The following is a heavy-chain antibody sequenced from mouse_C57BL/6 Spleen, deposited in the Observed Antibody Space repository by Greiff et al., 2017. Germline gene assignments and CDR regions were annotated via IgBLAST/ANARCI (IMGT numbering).Heavy chain of an antibody. J-gene: IGHJ1*03. Sequence: EVQLLQSGPELVKPGASVKLSCKASGYSFTDYYMHWVKQSNGKSLEWIGVINPNYGTNSYNQKFKGKATLTVDQSSSTAYMQLNSLTSEDSAVYYYAGAAYFGGWGTGTTVTVSS. CDR3: AGAAYFGG. CDR2: INPNYGTN. CDR1: GYSFTDYY. V-gene: IGHV1-39*01.